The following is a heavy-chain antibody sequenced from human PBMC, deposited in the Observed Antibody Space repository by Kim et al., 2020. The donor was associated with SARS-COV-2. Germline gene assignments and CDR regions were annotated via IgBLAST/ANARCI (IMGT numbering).Heavy chain of an antibody. J-gene: IGHJ4*02. V-gene: IGHV4-34*01. D-gene: IGHD1-7*01. CDR3: ARGRGITGTTGDY. Sequence: YNPSRKSRVTISVDTSKNQFSLKLSSVTAADTAVYYCARGRGITGTTGDYWGQGTLVTVSS.